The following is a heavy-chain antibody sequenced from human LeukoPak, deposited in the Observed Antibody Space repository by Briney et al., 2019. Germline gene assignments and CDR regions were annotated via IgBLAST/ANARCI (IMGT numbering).Heavy chain of an antibody. J-gene: IGHJ3*01. CDR1: GFTFSSYA. CDR2: IRGSGGST. D-gene: IGHD2-15*01. Sequence: GGSLRLSCAASGFTFSSYAISWVRQAPGKGLEWVSAIRGSGGSTYYADSVKGRFTISRDNSKNTLYLQMNGLRAEDTALYYCARRKYDCSGGSCYGFAFDLWGQGTMVTVSS. CDR3: ARRKYDCSGGSCYGFAFDL. V-gene: IGHV3-23*01.